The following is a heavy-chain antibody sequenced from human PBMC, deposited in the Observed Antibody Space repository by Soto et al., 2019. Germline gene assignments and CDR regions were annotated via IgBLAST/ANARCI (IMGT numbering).Heavy chain of an antibody. J-gene: IGHJ5*02. CDR2: IQSGGSI. Sequence: ESGGGLVQPGGSLRLSCAASGFTVSSNHMSWVRQAPGKGLEWVSVIQSGGSIDYADSVKGRFTISRDTSKNTLYLQMNSLRVEDTALYYCARVGDIVLVSGGRWGWFDPWGQGTLVTVSS. CDR1: GFTVSSNH. V-gene: IGHV3-66*01. D-gene: IGHD2-2*01. CDR3: ARVGDIVLVSGGRWGWFDP.